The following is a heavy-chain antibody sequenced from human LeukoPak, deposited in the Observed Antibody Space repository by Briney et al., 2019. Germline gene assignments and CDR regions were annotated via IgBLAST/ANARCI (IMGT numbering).Heavy chain of an antibody. V-gene: IGHV3-7*01. Sequence: GGSLRLSCAASGFSFSSYWMSWVRQAPGKGLEWVANIKEDGSEKNYVDSVKGRFTISRDNAKNSLYLQMNSLRAEDTAVYYCARKDSSPRTFDCWGQGTLGTV. CDR2: IKEDGSEK. CDR3: ARKDSSPRTFDC. J-gene: IGHJ4*02. CDR1: GFSFSSYW. D-gene: IGHD3-22*01.